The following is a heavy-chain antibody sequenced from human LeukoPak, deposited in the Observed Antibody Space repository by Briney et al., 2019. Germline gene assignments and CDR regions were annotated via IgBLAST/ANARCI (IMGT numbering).Heavy chain of an antibody. D-gene: IGHD7-27*01. CDR3: ARFSPRAMGNYLDF. Sequence: SETLSLTCTVSGGSISSYYWSWIRQPPGKGLEWIGYIYPRGNTYYNPSLKSRVFLSLDKSANQFSLNLSSVTAADTAVYYCARFSPRAMGNYLDFWGQGTLVTVSS. J-gene: IGHJ4*02. CDR2: IYPRGNT. V-gene: IGHV4-4*09. CDR1: GGSISSYY.